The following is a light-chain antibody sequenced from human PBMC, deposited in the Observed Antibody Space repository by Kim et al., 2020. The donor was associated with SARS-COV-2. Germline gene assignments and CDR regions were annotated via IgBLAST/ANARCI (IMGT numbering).Light chain of an antibody. CDR2: AAS. CDR3: QEYDSAPST. J-gene: IGKJ3*01. V-gene: IGKV1-27*01. CDR1: QGISTY. Sequence: AAAGDRGTISCRASQGISTYLAWEQEKPGQVPKRLIYAASTLQSRVPSRFSGSGSGTDFTLTISSLQREGVATYYCQEYDSAPSTFGPGTKVDIQ.